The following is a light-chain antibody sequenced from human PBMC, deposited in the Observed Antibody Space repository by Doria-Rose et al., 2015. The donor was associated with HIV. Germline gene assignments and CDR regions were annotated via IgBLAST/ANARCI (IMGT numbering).Light chain of an antibody. CDR3: HQYGTSWT. Sequence: TQSPGTLSLSPGERATLSCRASQGISSTYLAWYQQKPGQAPSLLIYDGSNRATGIPDRFSASGSGTDFTLTINRLEPEDFALYYCHQYGTSWTFGQGTKVEI. CDR1: QGISSTY. V-gene: IGKV3-20*01. J-gene: IGKJ1*01. CDR2: DGS.